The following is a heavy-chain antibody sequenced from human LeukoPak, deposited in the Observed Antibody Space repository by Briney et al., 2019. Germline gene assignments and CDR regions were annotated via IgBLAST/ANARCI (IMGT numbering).Heavy chain of an antibody. CDR1: GGFISSYY. V-gene: IGHV4-59*01. Sequence: SETLSLTCTVAGGFISSYYWSWIRQPPGKGLEWIGYIYYSGSTNYNPSLNSRVTISVDTSKNQFSLKLSSVTAADTAVYYCARGSGYYGSGRTYDYWGQGTLVTVSS. D-gene: IGHD3-10*01. CDR2: IYYSGST. CDR3: ARGSGYYGSGRTYDY. J-gene: IGHJ4*02.